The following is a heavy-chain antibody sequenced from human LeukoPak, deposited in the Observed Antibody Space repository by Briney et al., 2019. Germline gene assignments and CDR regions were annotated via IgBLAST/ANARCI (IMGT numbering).Heavy chain of an antibody. CDR3: ATWAGYCTRPSCISFDN. J-gene: IGHJ4*02. CDR2: ISGMGDRT. Sequence: PGGSLRLSCPASGFTFTNYAINCVRQAPRKGLELLSIISGMGDRTYYTDSMKGRFTISRDNYNYTLYMKMNSLRAEDTAVYYCATWAGYCTRPSCISFDNWGQGILVTVSS. D-gene: IGHD2-2*01. CDR1: GFTFTNYA. V-gene: IGHV3-23*01.